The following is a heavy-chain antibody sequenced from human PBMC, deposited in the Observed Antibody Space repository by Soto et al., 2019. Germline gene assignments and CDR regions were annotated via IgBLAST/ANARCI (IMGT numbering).Heavy chain of an antibody. D-gene: IGHD6-19*01. CDR3: ARKYTSGWFFEY. CDR2: IYYSGST. V-gene: IGHV4-59*01. J-gene: IGHJ4*02. Sequence: SETLSLTCTVSGDSISSSYWIWIRQPPGKGLEWIGYIYYSGSTNYNPSLKSRVTISVDTSKNQFSLKMDSVTAADTAVYYCARKYTSGWFFEYWGQGSLVTVSS. CDR1: GDSISSSY.